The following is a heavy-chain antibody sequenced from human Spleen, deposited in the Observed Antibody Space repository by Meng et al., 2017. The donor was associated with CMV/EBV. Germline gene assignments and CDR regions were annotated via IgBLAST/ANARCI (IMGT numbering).Heavy chain of an antibody. D-gene: IGHD7-27*01. CDR2: VLWNDDK. CDR3: SHSGFTGESVY. V-gene: IGHV2-5*01. Sequence: SGPTLVQPSQTLTLTCTFYGLSPSTNGVGVVWIRQPPGKALEWLALVLWNDDKRYSPSLRSRLTITKDTYKRQVVLTMTNMEPVDTATYYCSHSGFTGESVYWGQGTLVTVSS. J-gene: IGHJ4*02. CDR1: GLSPSTNGVG.